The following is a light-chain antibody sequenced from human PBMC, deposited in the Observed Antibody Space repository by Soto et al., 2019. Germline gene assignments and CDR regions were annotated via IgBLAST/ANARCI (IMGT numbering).Light chain of an antibody. Sequence: DIQMTQSPSTLSASVGDRVTITCRASQSINNWLAWYQLKPGKAPKLLIYDASSLESGVPQRFSGSGSGTEFTLTISSLQADDFSTYYCQQYNSSMTFGQGTKVDIK. CDR3: QQYNSSMT. CDR1: QSINNW. V-gene: IGKV1-5*01. J-gene: IGKJ1*01. CDR2: DAS.